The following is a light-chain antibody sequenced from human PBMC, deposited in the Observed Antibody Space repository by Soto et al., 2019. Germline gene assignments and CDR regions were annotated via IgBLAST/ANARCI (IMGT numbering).Light chain of an antibody. Sequence: EIVMTQSPVTLSVSPGERATLSCRASQSVSRNLAWYQQKPGQAPRLLIYGAFTRATGVPDRFSGSGSGTEFTLTISRLQSEDSAVYYCQKYNDWPSLTFGGGTKVDIK. CDR1: QSVSRN. V-gene: IGKV3-15*01. J-gene: IGKJ4*01. CDR3: QKYNDWPSLT. CDR2: GAF.